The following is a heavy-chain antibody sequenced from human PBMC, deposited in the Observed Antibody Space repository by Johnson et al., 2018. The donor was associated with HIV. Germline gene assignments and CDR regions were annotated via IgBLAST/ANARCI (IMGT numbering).Heavy chain of an antibody. V-gene: IGHV3-30-3*01. CDR1: AFTFSSYA. CDR3: ARAGYYYDSSGIFIPQDAFDI. CDR2: ISYDGNIK. Sequence: VQLVESGGGLVQPGGSLKLSCAASAFTFSSYAMHWVRQAPGKGLEWVAVISYDGNIKYYADSGKGRFTISRDTSKHTLYLQMNSLRVEDTAVYYCARAGYYYDSSGIFIPQDAFDIWGQGTMVTVSS. D-gene: IGHD3-22*01. J-gene: IGHJ3*02.